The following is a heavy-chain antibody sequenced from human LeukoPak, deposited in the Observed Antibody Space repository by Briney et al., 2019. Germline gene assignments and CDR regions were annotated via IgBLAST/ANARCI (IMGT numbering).Heavy chain of an antibody. D-gene: IGHD4-17*01. Sequence: GGSLRLSCAASGFTFSSYAMHWVRQAPGKGLEWVAIISYVGSNKYYADSVKGRFTISRDNSKNTLYLQMNSLRAEDTAVYYCARGPPYYGDYYYGMDVWGQGTTVTVSS. V-gene: IGHV3-30-3*01. J-gene: IGHJ6*02. CDR2: ISYVGSNK. CDR1: GFTFSSYA. CDR3: ARGPPYYGDYYYGMDV.